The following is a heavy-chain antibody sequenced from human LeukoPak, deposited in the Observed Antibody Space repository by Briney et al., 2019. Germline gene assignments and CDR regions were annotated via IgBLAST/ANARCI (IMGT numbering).Heavy chain of an antibody. J-gene: IGHJ4*02. V-gene: IGHV1-69*06. Sequence: SVKVSCKASGGTFSSYAISWVRHAPGQGLEWMGGIIPIFGTANYAQKFQGRVTITADKSTSTAYMELSSLRSDGTAVYYCARGRDGKDFLVYWGQGALVTVSS. D-gene: IGHD5-24*01. CDR2: IIPIFGTA. CDR3: ARGRDGKDFLVY. CDR1: GGTFSSYA.